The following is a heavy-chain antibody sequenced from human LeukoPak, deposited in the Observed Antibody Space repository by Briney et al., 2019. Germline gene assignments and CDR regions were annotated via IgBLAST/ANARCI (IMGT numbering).Heavy chain of an antibody. CDR1: GFTFSSYG. J-gene: IGHJ4*02. Sequence: PGGSPRLSCAASGFTFSSYGMHWVRQAPGKGLEWVAVISYDGSNKYYADSVKGRFTISRDNSKNTLYLQMNSLRAEDTAVYCCAKVSGSSLEDYWGQGTLVTVSS. D-gene: IGHD1-26*01. CDR2: ISYDGSNK. CDR3: AKVSGSSLEDY. V-gene: IGHV3-30*18.